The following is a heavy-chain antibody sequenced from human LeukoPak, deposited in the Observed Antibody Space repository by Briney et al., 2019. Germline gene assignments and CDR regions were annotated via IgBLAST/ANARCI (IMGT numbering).Heavy chain of an antibody. V-gene: IGHV3-30*03. Sequence: GGSLRLSCAASGFTFSDYGMLWVRQAPGKGLGWVAAISYDGSNEYFGDSLKGRSTISRDNSKNTLYLQMNRLRVEDTAVYYCVRGEYYSSSGMDVWGQGTTVTVSS. D-gene: IGHD3-10*01. CDR1: GFTFSDYG. J-gene: IGHJ6*02. CDR3: VRGEYYSSSGMDV. CDR2: ISYDGSNE.